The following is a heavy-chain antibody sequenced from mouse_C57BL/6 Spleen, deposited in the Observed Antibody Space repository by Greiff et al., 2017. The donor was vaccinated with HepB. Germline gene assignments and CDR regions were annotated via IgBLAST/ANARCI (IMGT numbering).Heavy chain of an antibody. D-gene: IGHD1-1*01. V-gene: IGHV14-2*01. J-gene: IGHJ3*01. CDR3: DREFLDDYGSPPFAY. CDR2: IDPEDGET. CDR1: GFNIKDYY. Sequence: EVQLQQSGAELVKPGASVKLSCTASGFNIKDYYMHWVKQRTEQGLEWIGRIDPEDGETKYAPKFQGKATITADTSSNTAYLQLSSLTSEDTAVYYCDREFLDDYGSPPFAYWGQGTLVTVSA.